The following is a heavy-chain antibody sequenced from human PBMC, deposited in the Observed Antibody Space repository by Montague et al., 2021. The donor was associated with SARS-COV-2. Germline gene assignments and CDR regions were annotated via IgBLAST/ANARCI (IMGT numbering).Heavy chain of an antibody. J-gene: IGHJ4*02. CDR2: FTGGNT. Sequence: SLRLSCGASGFTFSIYAMSWVRQAPGKGPQWVSTFTGGNTFYADSVKXRFTISRDNYKNTLYLQMNSLGAEDTAIYYCAKAEESGNYLSVGLDSWGPGTLATVSS. V-gene: IGHV3-23*01. CDR3: AKAEESGNYLSVGLDS. D-gene: IGHD2/OR15-2a*01. CDR1: GFTFSIYA.